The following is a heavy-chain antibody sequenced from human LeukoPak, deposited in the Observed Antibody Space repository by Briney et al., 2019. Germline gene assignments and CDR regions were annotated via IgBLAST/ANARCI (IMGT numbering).Heavy chain of an antibody. CDR1: GGSISSYY. CDR2: IYTSGST. CDR3: ARVRDYYDSSGYYLDY. J-gene: IGHJ4*02. D-gene: IGHD3-22*01. V-gene: IGHV4-4*07. Sequence: SETLSLTCTVSGGSISSYYWSWIRQPAGKGLEWIGRIYTSGSTNYNPSLKSRVTMSVDTSKNQFSLKLSPVTAADTAVYYCARVRDYYDSSGYYLDYWGQGTLVTVSS.